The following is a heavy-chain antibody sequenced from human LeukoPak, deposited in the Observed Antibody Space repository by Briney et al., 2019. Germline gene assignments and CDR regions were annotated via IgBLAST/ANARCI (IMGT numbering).Heavy chain of an antibody. J-gene: IGHJ6*02. Sequence: PGRSLRLSCAASGFTFSSYGMYWVRQPPGKGLEGVAVISYDGSNKYYAHSVKVRFTISRDNSKNTLYLQMNSLRAEDTAVYYCAKYSGYDDRYYSYYYGMDVWGQGTTVTVSS. CDR3: AKYSGYDDRYYSYYYGMDV. CDR2: ISYDGSNK. CDR1: GFTFSSYG. D-gene: IGHD5-12*01. V-gene: IGHV3-30*18.